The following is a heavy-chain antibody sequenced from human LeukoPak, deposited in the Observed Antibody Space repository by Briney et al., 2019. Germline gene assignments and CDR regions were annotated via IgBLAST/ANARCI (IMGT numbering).Heavy chain of an antibody. V-gene: IGHV1-69*06. CDR3: ASTGGVMTTVTLYNFDY. D-gene: IGHD4-17*01. Sequence: ASVKVSCKASGGTFSSYAISWVRQAPGQGLEWMGGIIPIFGTANYAQKFQGRVTITADKSTSTAYMELSSLRSEDTAVYYCASTGGVMTTVTLYNFDYWGQGTLVTVSS. J-gene: IGHJ4*02. CDR2: IIPIFGTA. CDR1: GGTFSSYA.